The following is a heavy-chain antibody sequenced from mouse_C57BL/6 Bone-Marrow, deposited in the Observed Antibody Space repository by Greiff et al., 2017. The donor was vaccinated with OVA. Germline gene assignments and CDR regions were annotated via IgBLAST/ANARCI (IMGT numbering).Heavy chain of an antibody. D-gene: IGHD1-1*01. V-gene: IGHV1-53*01. CDR1: GYTFTSYW. J-gene: IGHJ1*03. CDR2: INPSNGGT. Sequence: VQLQQSGTELVKPGASVKLSCKASGYTFTSYWMHWVKQRPGQGLEWIGNINPSNGGTNYNEKFKSKATLTVDKSSSTAYMQLSSLTSEDSAVYYCARRGYGSSYSWYFDVWGTGTTVTVSS. CDR3: ARRGYGSSYSWYFDV.